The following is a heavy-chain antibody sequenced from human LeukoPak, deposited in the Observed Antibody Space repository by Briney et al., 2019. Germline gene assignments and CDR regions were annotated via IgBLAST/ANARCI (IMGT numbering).Heavy chain of an antibody. CDR2: IYYSGST. CDR3: ARGGYSYGYFDY. D-gene: IGHD5-18*01. V-gene: IGHV4-59*12. CDR1: GGSISSYY. Sequence: KPSETLSLTCTVSGGSISSYYWSWIRQPPGKGLEWIGYIYYSGSTYYNPSLKSRVTISVDTSKNQFSLKLSSVTAADTAVYYCARGGYSYGYFDYWGQGTLVTVSS. J-gene: IGHJ4*02.